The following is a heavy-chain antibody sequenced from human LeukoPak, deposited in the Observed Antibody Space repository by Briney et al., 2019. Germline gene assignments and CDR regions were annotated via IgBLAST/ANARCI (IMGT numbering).Heavy chain of an antibody. J-gene: IGHJ3*02. CDR1: GGSISSSSYY. Sequence: SETLSLTCTVSGGSISSSSYYWGWIRQPPGKGLEWIGYIYYSGSTNYNPSLKSRVTISVDTSKNQFSLKLSSVTAADTAVYYCARDQHYYDSSGYYYGKEGAFDIWGQGTMVTVSS. D-gene: IGHD3-22*01. V-gene: IGHV4-61*01. CDR3: ARDQHYYDSSGYYYGKEGAFDI. CDR2: IYYSGST.